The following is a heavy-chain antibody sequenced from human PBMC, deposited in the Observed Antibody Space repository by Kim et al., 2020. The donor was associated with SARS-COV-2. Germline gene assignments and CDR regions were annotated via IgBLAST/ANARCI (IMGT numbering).Heavy chain of an antibody. CDR3: ARAVTWADWYFDL. V-gene: IGHV3-30*04. J-gene: IGHJ2*01. Sequence: GGSLRLSCAASGFTFSSYAMHWVRQTPGKGLEWVAVISYDGSNKYYADSVKGRFTISRDNSKNTLYLQMNSLRAEDTATYYCARAVTWADWYFDLWGRGTLVTVSS. CDR1: GFTFSSYA. CDR2: ISYDGSNK. D-gene: IGHD4-17*01.